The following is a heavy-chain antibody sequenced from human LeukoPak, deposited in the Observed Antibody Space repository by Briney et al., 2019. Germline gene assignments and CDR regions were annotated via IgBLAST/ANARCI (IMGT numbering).Heavy chain of an antibody. J-gene: IGHJ4*02. CDR1: GYTFTGYY. CDR2: INPNSGGT. D-gene: IGHD5-18*01. V-gene: IGHV1-2*02. CDR3: ARELSGYSYGPGGYYFDY. Sequence: ASVKVSCKASGYTFTGYYMHWVRQAPGQGLEWMGWINPNSGGTNYAQKLQGRVTMTTDTSTSTAYMELRSLRSDDTAVYYCARELSGYSYGPGGYYFDYWGQGTLVTVSS.